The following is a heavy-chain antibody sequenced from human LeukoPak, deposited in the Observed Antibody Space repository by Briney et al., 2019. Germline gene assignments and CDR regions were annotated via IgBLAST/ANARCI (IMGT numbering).Heavy chain of an antibody. J-gene: IGHJ3*02. Sequence: SETLSLTCAVYGGSFSGYYWSWVRQPPGKGLEWIGEINHSGSTNYNPSLKSRVTISVDTSKNQFSLKLSSVTAADTAVYYCAKDRGGLLWFGELLYDAFDIWGQGTMVTVSS. CDR2: INHSGST. D-gene: IGHD3-10*01. V-gene: IGHV4-34*01. CDR3: AKDRGGLLWFGELLYDAFDI. CDR1: GGSFSGYY.